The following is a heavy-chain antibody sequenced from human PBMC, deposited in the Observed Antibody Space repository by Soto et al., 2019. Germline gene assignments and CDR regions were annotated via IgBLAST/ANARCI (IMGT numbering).Heavy chain of an antibody. CDR2: VSYDGSNK. Sequence: ESGGGVVKPGRSLRLSCVASGFTLSHYDMNWVRQAPGKGLEWVAVVSYDGSNKYYGDSVRGRFTISRDNSKNTLYLQMNSLRADDTAVYYCAKGELINPQLFEFWGQGALVTVSS. D-gene: IGHD1-26*01. CDR3: AKGELINPQLFEF. J-gene: IGHJ4*02. CDR1: GFTLSHYD. V-gene: IGHV3-30*18.